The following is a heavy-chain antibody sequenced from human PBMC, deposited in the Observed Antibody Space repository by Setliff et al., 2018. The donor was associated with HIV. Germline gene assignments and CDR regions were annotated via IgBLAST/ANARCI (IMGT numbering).Heavy chain of an antibody. D-gene: IGHD3-22*01. CDR2: INPSGDNT. J-gene: IGHJ4*02. Sequence: RASVKVSCKASGDTFTDYHMHWVRQAPGQGLEWMGIINPSGDNTDYAQKFQDRVIMTRDTSTSTVYMELSSLTSEDTAIYYCARDRYYRNYFESWGQGTLVTVSS. CDR1: GDTFTDYH. V-gene: IGHV1-46*01. CDR3: ARDRYYRNYFES.